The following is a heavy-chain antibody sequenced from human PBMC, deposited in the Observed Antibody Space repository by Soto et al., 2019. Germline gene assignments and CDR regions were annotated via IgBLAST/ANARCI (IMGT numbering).Heavy chain of an antibody. CDR2: IYTSGST. V-gene: IGHV4-4*07. CDR3: VRDQAGDTAMAHVWRRAYGPDL. J-gene: IGHJ6*01. CDR1: GCSISSYY. D-gene: IGHD5-18*01. Sequence: SETLSLTCTVSGCSISSYYWSWIRQPAGKGLEWIGRIYTSGSTNYNPSLKSRVTMSVDTSKNQFSLKLSSVTAADTAVYYCVRDQAGDTAMAHVWRRAYGPDLCGPGTTVT.